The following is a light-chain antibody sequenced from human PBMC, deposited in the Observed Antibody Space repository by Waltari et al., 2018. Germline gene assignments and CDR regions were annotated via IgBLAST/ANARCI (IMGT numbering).Light chain of an antibody. CDR2: VNSDGSH. V-gene: IGLV4-69*01. CDR1: SGHSSNI. Sequence: LTQSPSASASLGASVKLTCTLSSGHSSNIVAWHQQKPEKGPRYLMKVNSDGSHTKGDEIPDRFAGSSSGSERYLTISSLQSEDEADYYCQTGGHGTWVFGGGTKLTVV. CDR3: QTGGHGTWV. J-gene: IGLJ3*02.